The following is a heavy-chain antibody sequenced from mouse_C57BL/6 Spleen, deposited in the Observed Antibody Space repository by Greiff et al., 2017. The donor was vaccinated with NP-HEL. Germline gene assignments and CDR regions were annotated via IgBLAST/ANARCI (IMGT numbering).Heavy chain of an antibody. Sequence: EVQLQQSGPELVKPGASVKIPCKASGYTFTDYNMDWVKRSHGKSLEWIGDINPNNGGTIYNQKFKGKATLTVDKSSSTAYMELRSLTSEDTAVYYCAREGNYGSSRFAYWGQGTLVTVSA. J-gene: IGHJ3*01. CDR1: GYTFTDYN. CDR3: AREGNYGSSRFAY. CDR2: INPNNGGT. V-gene: IGHV1-18*01. D-gene: IGHD1-1*01.